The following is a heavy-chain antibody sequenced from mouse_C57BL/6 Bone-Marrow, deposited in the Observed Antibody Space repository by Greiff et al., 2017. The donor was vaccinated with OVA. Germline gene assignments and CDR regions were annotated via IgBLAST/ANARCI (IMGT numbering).Heavy chain of an antibody. CDR2: IDPSDSYT. D-gene: IGHD1-1*01. Sequence: QVQLQQPGAELVMPGASVKLSCKASGYTFTSYWMHWVKQRPGQGLEWIGEIDPSDSYTNYNQKFKGKSTLTVDKSSSTAYMQLSSLTSEDSAVYYCAIYYGSSSNYFDYWGQAPLSQSPQ. J-gene: IGHJ2*01. V-gene: IGHV1-69*01. CDR1: GYTFTSYW. CDR3: AIYYGSSSNYFDY.